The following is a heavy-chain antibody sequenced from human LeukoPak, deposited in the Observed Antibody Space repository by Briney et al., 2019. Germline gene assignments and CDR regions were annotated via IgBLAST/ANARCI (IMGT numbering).Heavy chain of an antibody. CDR1: EFTFSSYL. Sequence: GGSLRLSCVGSEFTFSSYLMTWVRQAPGKGLEWVSAISVSGDDTYYADSVKGRFTISSDNSKNTLYLQMNSLRAGDTAVYYCAKYKVAVPGAFDHWGQGTLVTVSS. CDR3: AKYKVAVPGAFDH. J-gene: IGHJ5*02. V-gene: IGHV3-23*01. D-gene: IGHD1-1*01. CDR2: ISVSGDDT.